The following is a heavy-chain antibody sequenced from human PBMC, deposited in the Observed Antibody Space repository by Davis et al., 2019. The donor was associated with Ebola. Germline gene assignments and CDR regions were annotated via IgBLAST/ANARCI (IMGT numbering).Heavy chain of an antibody. CDR1: GYTFTEYY. Sequence: ASVTVSCKTSGYTFTEYYIHWVRQAPGQGLEWMGRINPNSGGTSYAQKFQGRVTMTGDTSIATAYMEVSSLRSDDTAVFYCAREPINYYHGMDVWGTGTTVTVSS. CDR2: INPNSGGT. V-gene: IGHV1-2*06. CDR3: AREPINYYHGMDV. J-gene: IGHJ6*04.